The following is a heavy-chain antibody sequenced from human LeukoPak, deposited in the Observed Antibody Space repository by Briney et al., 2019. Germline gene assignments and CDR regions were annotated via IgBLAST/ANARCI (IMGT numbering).Heavy chain of an antibody. CDR1: GYTFTGYY. CDR2: INPNSGGT. V-gene: IGHV1-2*02. Sequence: ASVKVSCKASGYTFTGYYMHWVRQAPGQGLEWMGWINPNSGGTNYAQKFQGRVTMTRDTSICTAYMELSRLRSDDTAVYYCVKTGWELAPGDYWGQGTLVTVSS. D-gene: IGHD1-26*01. CDR3: VKTGWELAPGDY. J-gene: IGHJ4*02.